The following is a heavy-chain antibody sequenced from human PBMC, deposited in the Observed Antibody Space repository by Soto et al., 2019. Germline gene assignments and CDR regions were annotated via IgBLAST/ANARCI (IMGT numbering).Heavy chain of an antibody. J-gene: IGHJ4*02. D-gene: IGHD3-3*02. Sequence: QVQLQESGPGLVKPSETLSLTCAVSGDSISTYYCMWIRQPPGKGLESSGYLYYGRSANYNPSLKSRVALSVDTSTNHCSLTLSSMTAADTAVYYCALRSMATVPEYWGQGALGSVAS. V-gene: IGHV4-59*01. CDR1: GDSISTYY. CDR3: ALRSMATVPEY. CDR2: LYYGRSA.